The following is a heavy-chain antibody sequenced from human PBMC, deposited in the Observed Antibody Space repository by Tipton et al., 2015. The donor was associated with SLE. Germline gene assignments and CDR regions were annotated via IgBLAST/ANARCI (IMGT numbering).Heavy chain of an antibody. D-gene: IGHD3-10*01. J-gene: IGHJ4*02. Sequence: GLVKPSETLSLTCTVSGGSISSSGYDWGWIRQPPGKGLEWIGSFYHSGSTYYNPSFKSRVTISVDTSKNQFSLKLSSVTAADTAVYYCARTEQGTGSYYRLVFEIWGQGTLVTVSS. V-gene: IGHV4-39*07. CDR2: FYHSGST. CDR1: GGSISSSGYD. CDR3: ARTEQGTGSYYRLVFEI.